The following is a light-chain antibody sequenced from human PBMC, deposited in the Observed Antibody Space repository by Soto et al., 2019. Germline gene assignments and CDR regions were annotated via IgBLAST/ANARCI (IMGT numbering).Light chain of an antibody. Sequence: EIVLTQSPATLSLSPGERATLSCRASQSVSSYLAWYQQKPGQAPRLLIYDASNRATGIPARFSGSGSGTDFTLTISSLEPEDFAVEYCQQYGSSPPLTFGGGTKVEIK. CDR3: QQYGSSPPLT. V-gene: IGKV3-11*01. CDR2: DAS. CDR1: QSVSSY. J-gene: IGKJ4*01.